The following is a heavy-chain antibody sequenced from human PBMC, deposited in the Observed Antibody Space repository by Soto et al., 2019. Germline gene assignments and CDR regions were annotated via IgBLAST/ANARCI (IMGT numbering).Heavy chain of an antibody. Sequence: PVGALRLSCSASGFTFSSYEMNWVRQAPGKGLEWVSYISSSGSTIYYADSVKGRFTISRDNAKNSLYLQMNSLRAEDTAVYYCARRYYYDSSGYRGYYYYYGMDVWGQGTTVTVSS. CDR1: GFTFSSYE. D-gene: IGHD3-22*01. V-gene: IGHV3-48*03. CDR3: ARRYYYDSSGYRGYYYYYGMDV. J-gene: IGHJ6*02. CDR2: ISSSGSTI.